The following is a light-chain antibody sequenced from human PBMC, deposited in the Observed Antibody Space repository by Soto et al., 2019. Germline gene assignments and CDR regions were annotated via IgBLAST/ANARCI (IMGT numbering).Light chain of an antibody. CDR1: SSDVGGYNY. V-gene: IGLV2-8*01. CDR2: EIS. CDR3: SSYSGSNTYVV. J-gene: IGLJ2*01. Sequence: QPVLTQPPSASGSPGQSVTISCTGTSSDVGGYNYVSWYQQHPGKAPKVMIYEISKRPSGVPDRFSGSKSGNTASLTVSGLQTEDEADYYCSSYSGSNTYVVFGGGTKLTVL.